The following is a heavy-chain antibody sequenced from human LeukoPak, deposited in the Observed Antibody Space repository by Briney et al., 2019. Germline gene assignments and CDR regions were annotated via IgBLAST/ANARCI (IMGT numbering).Heavy chain of an antibody. Sequence: SETLSLTCTVSGASINNYYWSWIRQPPGKGLEWIGYVYYNGNTNYNPSLKSRVTISVDTSKNQFSLKLSSVTAADTAVYYCARHAYGYSSSSSDYWGQGTLVTVSS. D-gene: IGHD6-13*01. J-gene: IGHJ4*02. CDR3: ARHAYGYSSSSSDY. CDR2: VYYNGNT. CDR1: GASINNYY. V-gene: IGHV4-59*08.